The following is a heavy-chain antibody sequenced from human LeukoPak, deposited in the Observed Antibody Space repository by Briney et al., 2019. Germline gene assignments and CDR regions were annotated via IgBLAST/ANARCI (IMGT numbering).Heavy chain of an antibody. CDR1: GFTFSSYG. CDR3: ARVGAAGDMGDY. Sequence: PGGSLRLSCAASGFTFSSYGMHWVRQAPGKGLEWVAVIWYDGSNKYYAHSVKGRFTISRDNSKNTLYLKINTLTAEDTAVYYCARVGAAGDMGDYWGQGTLVTVSS. V-gene: IGHV3-33*01. J-gene: IGHJ4*02. D-gene: IGHD1-14*01. CDR2: IWYDGSNK.